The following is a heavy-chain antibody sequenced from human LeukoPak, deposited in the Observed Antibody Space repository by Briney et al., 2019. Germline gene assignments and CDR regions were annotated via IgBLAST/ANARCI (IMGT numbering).Heavy chain of an antibody. CDR3: ARGGSRSIVVVPAAVDY. V-gene: IGHV5-51*01. J-gene: IGHJ4*02. Sequence: GESLKISWKGSGYSFTSYWIGWVRQMPGKVLEGMGIIYPGDSDTRYSPSFQGQVTISADKSISTAYLQWSSLKASDTAMYYCARGGSRSIVVVPAAVDYWGQGTLVTVSS. CDR1: GYSFTSYW. CDR2: IYPGDSDT. D-gene: IGHD2-2*01.